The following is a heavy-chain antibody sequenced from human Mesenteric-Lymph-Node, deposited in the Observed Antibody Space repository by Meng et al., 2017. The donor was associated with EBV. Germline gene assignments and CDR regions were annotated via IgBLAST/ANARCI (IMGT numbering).Heavy chain of an antibody. CDR3: ARGSLPDF. V-gene: IGHV3-11*01. Sequence: VRLVWCGGGLGKPGGALRLSCAASGFTFRNYYMSWIRQAPGKGLEWISCISSSGDTKYYADSVKGRFTISRDTAKKSLYLQMNSLRAEDTAVYYCARGSLPDFWGQGTLVTVSS. CDR2: ISSSGDTK. J-gene: IGHJ4*02. CDR1: GFTFRNYY.